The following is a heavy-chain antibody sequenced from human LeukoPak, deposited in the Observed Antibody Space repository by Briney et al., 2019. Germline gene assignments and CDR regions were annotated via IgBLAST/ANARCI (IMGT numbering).Heavy chain of an antibody. CDR3: ARSAYWFGESVGAFDI. J-gene: IGHJ3*02. Sequence: GGSLRLSCAASGFTFDDYGMSWVRQAPGKGLELVCGINWNGGSTGYSDSVAARFTISRDNAKNSLYLQMNSLRAEDTALYYCARSAYWFGESVGAFDIWGQGTMVTVSS. CDR2: INWNGGST. CDR1: GFTFDDYG. D-gene: IGHD3-10*01. V-gene: IGHV3-20*04.